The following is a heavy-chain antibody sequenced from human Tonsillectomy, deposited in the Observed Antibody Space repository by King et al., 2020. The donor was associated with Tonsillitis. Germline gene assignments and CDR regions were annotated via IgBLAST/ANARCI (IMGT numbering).Heavy chain of an antibody. CDR3: AKATALYAFDM. V-gene: IGHV3-23*04. J-gene: IGHJ3*02. CDR2: ISGGGGDT. CDR1: GFTFSSYA. Sequence: VQLVESGGGLVQPGGALRLSCAASGFTFSSYAMSWVRQAPGKGLEWVSGISGGGGDTNYADTLKGRFTISRDNSKNTLYLQMNRLRVEDTAVYYCAKATALYAFDMWGQGTMVTVSS.